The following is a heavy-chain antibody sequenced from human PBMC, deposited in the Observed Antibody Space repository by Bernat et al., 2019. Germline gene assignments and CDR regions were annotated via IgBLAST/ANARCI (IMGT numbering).Heavy chain of an antibody. CDR1: GYNFTNYW. Sequence: EVQLVQSGAEVKKPGESLKISCKVSGYNFTNYWIVWVRQMPGKGLEWMGIIYPGDSNARYSPSFQGQVTISADKSISTAYLQWSSLKASDTAMYYCASQMFTVVARPNAPGCYYYYMDVWGKGTTVTVSS. CDR2: IYPGDSNA. CDR3: ASQMFTVVARPNAPGCYYYYMDV. V-gene: IGHV5-51*01. D-gene: IGHD2-15*01. J-gene: IGHJ6*03.